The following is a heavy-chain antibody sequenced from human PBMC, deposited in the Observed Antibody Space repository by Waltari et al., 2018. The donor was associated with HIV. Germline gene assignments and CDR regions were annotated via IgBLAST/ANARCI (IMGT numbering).Heavy chain of an antibody. CDR3: ARDKRFLEWLLSHDAFDI. V-gene: IGHV1-18*01. CDR2: ISAYNGNT. CDR1: GYTFTSYG. J-gene: IGHJ3*02. D-gene: IGHD3-3*01. Sequence: QVQLVQSGAEVKKPGASVKVSCKASGYTFTSYGISWVRQAPGQGLEWMGWISAYNGNTNYAQKLQGRVTMTTDTSTSTAYMELRSLRSDDTAVYYCARDKRFLEWLLSHDAFDIWGQGTMVTVSS.